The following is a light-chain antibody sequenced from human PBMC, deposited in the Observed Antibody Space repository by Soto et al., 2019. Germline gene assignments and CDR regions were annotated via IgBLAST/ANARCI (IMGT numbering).Light chain of an antibody. J-gene: IGKJ5*01. CDR1: QSVSNNY. CDR2: GAS. V-gene: IGKV3-20*01. CDR3: QQYGSSPPIT. Sequence: DIVLTQSPCTLSLSPGERAPLSWRASQSVSNNYLAWYQQKPGQAPRLLIYGASNRATGIPDRFSGSGSGTDFTLTISRLEPEDFAVYYCQQYGSSPPITFGQGTLMEIK.